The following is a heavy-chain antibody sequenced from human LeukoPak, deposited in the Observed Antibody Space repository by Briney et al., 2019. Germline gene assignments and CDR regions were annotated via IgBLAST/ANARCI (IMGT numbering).Heavy chain of an antibody. D-gene: IGHD3-10*01. CDR2: ISYDGSNK. J-gene: IGHJ4*02. CDR1: GFTFSSYG. V-gene: IGHV3-30*18. Sequence: GGSLRLSCAASGFTFSSYGMHWVRQAPGKGLEWVAVISYDGSNKHYADSVKGRFTISRDNSKNTLYLQMNSLRAEDTAVYYCAKDGPYYYGSGSQMRPDSSFYFGYWGQGTLVTVSS. CDR3: AKDGPYYYGSGSQMRPDSSFYFGY.